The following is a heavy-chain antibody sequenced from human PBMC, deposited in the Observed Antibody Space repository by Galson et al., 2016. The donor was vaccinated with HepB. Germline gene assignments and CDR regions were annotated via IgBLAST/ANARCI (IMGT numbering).Heavy chain of an antibody. V-gene: IGHV2-5*02. Sequence: PALVKPTQTLTLTCTFSGFSLSTSGVGVGWIRQPPGKALEWLALIYWDDDKRYSPSLKSRPTITKDTSKNQVVLTMTNMDAVDTATYYCARQSFSRGDYWGQGTLVTVSS. J-gene: IGHJ4*02. CDR2: IYWDDDK. CDR1: GFSLSTSGVG. CDR3: ARQSFSRGDY. D-gene: IGHD2-2*01.